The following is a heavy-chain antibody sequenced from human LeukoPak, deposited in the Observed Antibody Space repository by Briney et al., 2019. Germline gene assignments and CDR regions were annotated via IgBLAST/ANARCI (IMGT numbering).Heavy chain of an antibody. CDR3: ARAPMVRGLMFPFDY. J-gene: IGHJ4*02. Sequence: SETLSLTCNVSGASMSSYYWSWLRQPAGKGLEWFGRIFSNGSPYYNPSLQSRVSMSIDTSQNYFSLTLTSVTAADTAVYFCARAPMVRGLMFPFDYWGQGTVVAVSS. CDR2: IFSNGSP. CDR1: GASMSSYY. D-gene: IGHD3-10*01. V-gene: IGHV4-4*07.